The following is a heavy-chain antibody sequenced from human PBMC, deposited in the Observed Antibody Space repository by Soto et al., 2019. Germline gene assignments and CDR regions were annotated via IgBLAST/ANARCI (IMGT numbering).Heavy chain of an antibody. Sequence: QVQLQESGPGLVKPSGTLSLTCAVSGGSISSSNWWSWVRQPPGKGLEWIGEIYHSGSTNYNPSLKSRVTISVDKSKNQFSLKLSSVNAADTAVYYCARGGPSKYYDFWSGYRNWFDPWGEGTLVTVSS. J-gene: IGHJ5*02. CDR3: ARGGPSKYYDFWSGYRNWFDP. CDR2: IYHSGST. D-gene: IGHD3-3*01. V-gene: IGHV4-4*02. CDR1: GGSISSSNW.